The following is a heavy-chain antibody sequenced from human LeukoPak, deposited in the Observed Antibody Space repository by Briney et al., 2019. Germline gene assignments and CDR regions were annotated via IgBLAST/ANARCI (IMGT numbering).Heavy chain of an antibody. Sequence: GGSLRLSCAASGFTFSSYEMNWVRQAPGKGLEWVSYISSCGSTIYYADSVKGRFTISRDNAKNSLYLQMNSLRAEDTAVYYCARVATAGDRAFDIWGQGTMVTVSS. CDR1: GFTFSSYE. CDR2: ISSCGSTI. J-gene: IGHJ3*02. D-gene: IGHD7-27*01. V-gene: IGHV3-48*03. CDR3: ARVATAGDRAFDI.